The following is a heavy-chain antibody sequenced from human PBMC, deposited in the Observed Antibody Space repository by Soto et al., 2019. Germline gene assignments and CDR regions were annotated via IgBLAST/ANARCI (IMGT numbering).Heavy chain of an antibody. D-gene: IGHD1-26*01. CDR2: VYYGGRS. CDR1: SAPVSSTTYT. V-gene: IGHV4-39*01. Sequence: SETLSLTCPVSSAPVSSTTYTWGWIRQPPGKGLEWVASVYYGGRSYYNPSLNSRVTISVDTSKNQFSLKLSSVTAADTAVYYCATQEVGGTYVYTFDPWGQGTLVTVSS. J-gene: IGHJ5*02. CDR3: ATQEVGGTYVYTFDP.